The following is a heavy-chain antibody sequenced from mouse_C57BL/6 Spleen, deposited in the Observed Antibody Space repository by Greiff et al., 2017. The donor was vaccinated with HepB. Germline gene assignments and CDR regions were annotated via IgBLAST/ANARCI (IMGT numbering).Heavy chain of an antibody. CDR1: GYTFTSYT. V-gene: IGHV1-4*01. CDR3: ARSGDGYSFAY. Sequence: VQLQQSGAELARPGASVKMSCKASGYTFTSYTMHWVKQRPGQGLEWIGYINPSSGYTKYNQKFKDKATLTADKSSSTAYMQLSSLTSEDSAVYYCARSGDGYSFAYWGQGTLVTVSA. CDR2: INPSSGYT. J-gene: IGHJ3*01. D-gene: IGHD2-3*01.